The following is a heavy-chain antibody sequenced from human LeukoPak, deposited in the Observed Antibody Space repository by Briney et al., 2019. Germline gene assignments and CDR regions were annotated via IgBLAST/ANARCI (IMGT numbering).Heavy chain of an antibody. V-gene: IGHV3-30*02. Sequence: PGGSLRLSCAASGFIFSSYGMHWVRQAPGKGLEWVAFIRYDGSNKYYADSVKGRFTISRDNAKNSLYLQMNSLRAEDTAVYYCARDSASGSYLARHFDYWGQGTLVTVSS. D-gene: IGHD1-26*01. J-gene: IGHJ4*02. CDR3: ARDSASGSYLARHFDY. CDR2: IRYDGSNK. CDR1: GFIFSSYG.